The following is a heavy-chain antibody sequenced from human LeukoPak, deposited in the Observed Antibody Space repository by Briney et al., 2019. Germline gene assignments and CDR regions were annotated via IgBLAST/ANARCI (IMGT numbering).Heavy chain of an antibody. V-gene: IGHV3-48*03. CDR2: ISSSGSTI. J-gene: IGHJ4*02. CDR3: ARDTDSSGLFDY. Sequence: PGGSLRLSCAASGFTFSSYEMNWVRQAPGKGLEWVSYISSSGSTIYYADSVKGRFTISRDNSKNTLYLQMNSLRAEDTAVYYCARDTDSSGLFDYWGQGTLVTVSS. CDR1: GFTFSSYE. D-gene: IGHD3-22*01.